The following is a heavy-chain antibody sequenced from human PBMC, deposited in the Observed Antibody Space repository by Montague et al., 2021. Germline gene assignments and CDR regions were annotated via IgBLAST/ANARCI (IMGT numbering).Heavy chain of an antibody. CDR2: IDHRGNT. Sequence: SETLSLTCSVSGGAISSDYWSWIRQPPGKGLEWIGFIDHRGNTNYNPSLQGRVGISLDTSRNQFSLTLTSVTAADTAMYYCAKSGSWHGFASWGQGTLVTVSS. CDR1: GGAISSDY. J-gene: IGHJ4*02. CDR3: AKSGSWHGFAS. D-gene: IGHD6-13*01. V-gene: IGHV4-59*01.